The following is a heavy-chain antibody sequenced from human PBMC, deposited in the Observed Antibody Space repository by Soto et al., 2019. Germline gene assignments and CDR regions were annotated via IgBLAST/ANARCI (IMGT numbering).Heavy chain of an antibody. J-gene: IGHJ4*02. V-gene: IGHV3-23*01. CDR2: ISGSGGST. Sequence: GGSLRLSCAASGFTFSSYAMSWVRQAPGKGLEWVSAISGSGGSTYYADSVKGRFTISRDNSKHTLYLQMNSLRAEDTAVYYCAKDGIAAVFHPFDYWGQGTLVTVSS. D-gene: IGHD6-13*01. CDR1: GFTFSSYA. CDR3: AKDGIAAVFHPFDY.